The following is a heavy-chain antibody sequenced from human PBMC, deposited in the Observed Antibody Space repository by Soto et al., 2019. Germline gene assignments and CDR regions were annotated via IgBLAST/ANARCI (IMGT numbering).Heavy chain of an antibody. D-gene: IGHD2-15*01. J-gene: IGHJ4*02. CDR3: ARDCSGGSCYDY. CDR2: INAGNGNT. V-gene: IGHV1-3*01. Sequence: VSVKVSCKASGYTFTSYAMHWVRHAPGQRLEWMGWINAGNGNTKYSQKCQGRVTITRDTSASTAYMELSSLRSEDTAVYYCARDCSGGSCYDYWGQGTLVTVSS. CDR1: GYTFTSYA.